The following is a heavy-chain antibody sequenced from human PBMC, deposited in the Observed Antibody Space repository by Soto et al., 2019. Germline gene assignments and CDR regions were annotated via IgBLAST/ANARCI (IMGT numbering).Heavy chain of an antibody. CDR1: GYTFTSYG. V-gene: IGHV1-18*01. J-gene: IGHJ6*03. CDR3: ARESGGATATLDYYYFYMDV. CDR2: ISAYSGDT. Sequence: ASVKVSCKASGYTFTSYGISWVRQAPGQGLEWMGWISAYSGDTNYAQKLQGRVTMTTDTSTSTAYMALRSLRSDDTAVYYCARESGGATATLDYYYFYMDVWGKGTTVTVSS. D-gene: IGHD5-12*01.